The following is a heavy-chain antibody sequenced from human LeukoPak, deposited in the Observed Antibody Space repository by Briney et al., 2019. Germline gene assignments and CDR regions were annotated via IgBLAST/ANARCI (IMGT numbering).Heavy chain of an antibody. CDR1: GYTFTGYF. J-gene: IGHJ4*02. D-gene: IGHD2-2*01. CDR2: INPNSGGT. V-gene: IGHV1-2*02. Sequence: ASVKVSCMAPGYTFTGYFIRWVRQVPGQGLEWMGWINPNSGGTSYAQKFQGRVTMTRDTSTNTAYMELSRLRSDDTAIYYCARESIIPAARGDYWGEGTLVTVSS. CDR3: ARESIIPAARGDY.